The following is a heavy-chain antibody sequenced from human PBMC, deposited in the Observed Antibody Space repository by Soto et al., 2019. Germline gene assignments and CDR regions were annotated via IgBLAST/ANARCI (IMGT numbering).Heavy chain of an antibody. CDR1: GGSFSGYY. V-gene: IGHV4-34*01. J-gene: IGHJ5*02. CDR3: ARYSSSWPRGGSDEPGGFDP. CDR2: INHSGST. D-gene: IGHD6-13*01. Sequence: SETLSLTCAVYGGSFSGYYWSWIRQPPGKGLEWIGEINHSGSTNYNPSLKSRVTISVDTSKNQFSLKLSSVTAADTAVYYCARYSSSWPRGGSDEPGGFDPWGQGTLVTVSS.